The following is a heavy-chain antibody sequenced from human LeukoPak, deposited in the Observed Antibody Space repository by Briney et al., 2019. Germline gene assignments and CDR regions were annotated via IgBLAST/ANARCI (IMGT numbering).Heavy chain of an antibody. D-gene: IGHD3-9*01. CDR2: INHSGST. CDR1: GGSFSGYY. CDR3: ARGLSSYDILTGYYPD. Sequence: SETLSLTCAVYGGSFSGYYWSWIRQPPGKGLEWIGEINHSGSTNYNPSLKSRVTISVDTSKNQFSLKLSSVTAADTAVYYCARGLSSYDILTGYYPDWGQGTLVTVSS. J-gene: IGHJ4*02. V-gene: IGHV4-34*01.